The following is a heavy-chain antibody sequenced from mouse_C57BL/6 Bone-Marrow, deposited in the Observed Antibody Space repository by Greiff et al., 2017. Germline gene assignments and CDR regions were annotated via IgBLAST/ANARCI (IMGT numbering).Heavy chain of an antibody. CDR3: AREVDGYHY. V-gene: IGHV1-63*01. D-gene: IGHD2-3*01. CDR2: IYPGGGYT. CDR1: GYTFTNYW. Sequence: VQLQQSGAELVRPGTSVKMSCKASGYTFTNYWIGWAKQRPGHGLEWIGDIYPGGGYTNYNEKFKGKATLTADKSSSPAYMQFSILTSEDSAIYYCAREVDGYHYWGQGTTLTVSA. J-gene: IGHJ2*01.